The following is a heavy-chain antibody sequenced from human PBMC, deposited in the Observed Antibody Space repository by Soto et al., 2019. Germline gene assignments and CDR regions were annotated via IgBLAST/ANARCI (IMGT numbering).Heavy chain of an antibody. CDR1: GFTFSSYA. V-gene: IGHV3-23*01. CDR2: ISGSGGST. D-gene: IGHD3-10*01. J-gene: IGHJ4*02. CDR3: ANDDVSGGIWCGELLPFGY. Sequence: GGSLRLSCAASGFTFSSYAMSWVRQAPGKGLEWVSAISGSGGSTFYADSVKGRFTISRDNSKNTLYLQMNSLRVEDTAVYYCANDDVSGGIWCGELLPFGYWGQGTLVTVSS.